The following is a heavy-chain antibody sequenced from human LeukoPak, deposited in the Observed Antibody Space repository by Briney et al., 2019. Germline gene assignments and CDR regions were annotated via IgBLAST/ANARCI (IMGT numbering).Heavy chain of an antibody. CDR2: ISSSSSYI. CDR3: ARDYGRVTRTIDY. D-gene: IGHD3-10*01. CDR1: GFTFSSYS. V-gene: IGHV3-21*01. Sequence: GGSLRLSCAASGFTFSSYSMNWVRQAPGKGLEWVSSISSSSSYICYADSVKGRFTISRDNAKNSLYLQMNSLRAEDTAVCYCARDYGRVTRTIDYWGQGTLVTVSS. J-gene: IGHJ4*02.